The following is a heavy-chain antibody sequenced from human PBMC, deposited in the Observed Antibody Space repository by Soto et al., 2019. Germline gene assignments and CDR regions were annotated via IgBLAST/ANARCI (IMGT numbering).Heavy chain of an antibody. CDR2: ISGSGGST. CDR3: ARRGPGTYFDY. Sequence: GGSLRLSSASSGFTFSSYAMNWVRQAPGKGLEWVSVISGSGGSTYYADSVKGRFTISRDNSKNTLYLQMNSLRAEDTAVYYCARRGPGTYFDYWGQGTLVTVS. D-gene: IGHD6-13*01. J-gene: IGHJ4*02. CDR1: GFTFSSYA. V-gene: IGHV3-23*01.